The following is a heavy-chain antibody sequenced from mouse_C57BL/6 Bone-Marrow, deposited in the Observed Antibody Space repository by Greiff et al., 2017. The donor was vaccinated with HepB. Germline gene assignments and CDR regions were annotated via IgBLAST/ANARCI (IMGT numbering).Heavy chain of an antibody. CDR2: ISYDGSN. D-gene: IGHD2-4*01. J-gene: IGHJ2*01. CDR3: ARSTMITSYFDY. CDR1: GYSITSGYY. V-gene: IGHV3-6*01. Sequence: DVQLQESGPGLVKPSQSLSLTCSVTGYSITSGYYWNWIRQFPGNKLEWMGYISYDGSNNYNPSLKNRISITRDTSKNQFFLTLNSVTTEDTATYYCARSTMITSYFDYWGQGTTLTVSS.